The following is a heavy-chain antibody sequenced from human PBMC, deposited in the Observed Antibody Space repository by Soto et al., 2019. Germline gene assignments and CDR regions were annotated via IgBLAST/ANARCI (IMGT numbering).Heavy chain of an antibody. V-gene: IGHV1-69*13. CDR1: GGTFSSYA. Sequence: GASVQVSCKASGGTFSSYAISWVRQDPGQGLEWMGGIIPIFGTANYAQKFQGRVTITADESTSTAYMELSSLRSEDTAVYYCARDPNIAVAGRVRYFDYWGQGTLVTVSS. J-gene: IGHJ4*02. CDR2: IIPIFGTA. CDR3: ARDPNIAVAGRVRYFDY. D-gene: IGHD6-19*01.